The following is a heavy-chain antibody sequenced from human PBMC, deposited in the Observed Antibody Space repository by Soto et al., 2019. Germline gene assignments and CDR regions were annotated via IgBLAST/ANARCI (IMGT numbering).Heavy chain of an antibody. Sequence: SETLSLTCTVSGGSISSYYWSWIRQPPGKGLEWIGYIYYSGSTNYNPSLKSRVTISVDTSKNQFSLKLSSVTAADTAVYYCASSYDFWSGRRGAENSWYFDLWGRGTLVTVSS. CDR2: IYYSGST. V-gene: IGHV4-59*01. D-gene: IGHD3-3*01. J-gene: IGHJ2*01. CDR3: ASSYDFWSGRRGAENSWYFDL. CDR1: GGSISSYY.